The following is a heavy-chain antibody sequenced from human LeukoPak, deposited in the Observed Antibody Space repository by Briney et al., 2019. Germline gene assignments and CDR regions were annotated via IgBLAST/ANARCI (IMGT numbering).Heavy chain of an antibody. J-gene: IGHJ4*02. V-gene: IGHV3-23*01. CDR3: AKGLFAMATISHDY. CDR1: GFSFSSHG. D-gene: IGHD5-12*01. Sequence: PGGSLRLSCAGSGFSFSSHGMNWVRQAPGKGLEWVSGISPSGDITYYTDSVRGRFTISRDNFKNTLSLQVNSLRAEDTAVYYCAKGLFAMATISHDYWGQGTLVTVSS. CDR2: ISPSGDIT.